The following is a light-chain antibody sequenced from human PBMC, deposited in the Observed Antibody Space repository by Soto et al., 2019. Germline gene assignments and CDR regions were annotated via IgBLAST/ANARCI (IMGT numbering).Light chain of an antibody. CDR3: QQYSSAWT. J-gene: IGKJ1*01. Sequence: DIQMTQSPSSLSASVGARVPITCRASQGIRNDLAWFQQKPGKAPKRLIYAASDLQSGVPSRFSGSGSGTDFTLTISSLQPEDFATYYCQQYSSAWTFGQGTKVDIK. CDR1: QGIRND. CDR2: AAS. V-gene: IGKV1-17*01.